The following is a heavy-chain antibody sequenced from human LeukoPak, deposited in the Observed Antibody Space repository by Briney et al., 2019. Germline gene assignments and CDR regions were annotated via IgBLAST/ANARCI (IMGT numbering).Heavy chain of an antibody. Sequence: SETLSLTCTVSGGSISSGDYYWSWLRQPPGKGLEWIGYIYYSGSTYYNPSLKSRVTLSVDTSKNQFSLKLSSVTAADTAVYYCARADYYDSSGYSGLYLDYWGQGTLVTVSS. CDR3: ARADYYDSSGYSGLYLDY. CDR1: GGSISSGDYY. D-gene: IGHD3-22*01. V-gene: IGHV4-30-4*01. J-gene: IGHJ4*02. CDR2: IYYSGST.